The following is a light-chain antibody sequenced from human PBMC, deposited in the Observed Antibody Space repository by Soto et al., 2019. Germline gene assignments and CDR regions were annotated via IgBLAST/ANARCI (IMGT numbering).Light chain of an antibody. V-gene: IGKV3-20*01. CDR1: QSVGSK. CDR2: GAS. J-gene: IGKJ1*01. CDR3: QQYGSSFAT. Sequence: EIVLTQSPGTLSLSPGERATLSCRASQSVGSKLAWYRQTPGQAPRLLIYGASTRATDTPARFSGSGAETDCTLTISRVEPADFALYYCQQYGSSFATFGQGTQVE.